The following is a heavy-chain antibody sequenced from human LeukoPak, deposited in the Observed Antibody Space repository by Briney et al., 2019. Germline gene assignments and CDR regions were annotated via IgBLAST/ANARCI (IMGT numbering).Heavy chain of an antibody. D-gene: IGHD3-9*01. CDR1: GYTFTGHS. CDR3: ARGPHGRIYDILTGFDY. Sequence: GASVKVSCKASGYTFTGHSMYWVRQAPGQGLEWMGWIKPNSGGTNYAQKFQGRVTMTRDTSISTAYMELSSLRSDDTAVYYCARGPHGRIYDILTGFDYWGQGTLVTVSS. J-gene: IGHJ4*02. V-gene: IGHV1-2*02. CDR2: IKPNSGGT.